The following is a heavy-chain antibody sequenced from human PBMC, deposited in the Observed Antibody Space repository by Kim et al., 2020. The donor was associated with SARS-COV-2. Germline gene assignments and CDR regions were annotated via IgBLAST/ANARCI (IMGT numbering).Heavy chain of an antibody. CDR2: ISYDGSNK. D-gene: IGHD3-10*01. CDR3: AKESGSGSYYAWTYYYYGIDV. CDR1: GFTFSSYG. J-gene: IGHJ6*02. V-gene: IGHV3-30*18. Sequence: GGSLRLSCAASGFTFSSYGMHWVRQAPGKWLEWVAVISYDGSNKYYADSVKGRFTISRDNSKNTLYLQMNSLRAEDTAVYYCAKESGSGSYYAWTYYYYGIDVWGQGSTVTVSS.